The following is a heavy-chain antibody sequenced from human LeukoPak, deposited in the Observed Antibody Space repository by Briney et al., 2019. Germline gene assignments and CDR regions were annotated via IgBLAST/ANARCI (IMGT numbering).Heavy chain of an antibody. D-gene: IGHD6-6*01. CDR2: IYHSGST. CDR3: ARGGAARLHFQN. J-gene: IGHJ1*01. CDR1: GGSISTYY. Sequence: SETLSLTCTVSGGSISTYYWNWIRQPPGKGLEWIGYIYHSGSTNYNPSLQSRVTMSVDTSKNQFSLNLNSVTAVDTAVYYCARGGAARLHFQNWGQGTLVTVSS. V-gene: IGHV4-59*01.